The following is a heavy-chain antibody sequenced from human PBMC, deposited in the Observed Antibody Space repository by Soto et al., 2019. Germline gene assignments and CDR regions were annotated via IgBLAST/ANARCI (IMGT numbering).Heavy chain of an antibody. J-gene: IGHJ4*02. Sequence: GGSLRLSCAASGFTFSSYGMHWVRQAPGKGLEWVAVIWYDGSNKYCADSVKGRFTISRDNSKNTLYLQMNSLRAEDTAVYYCARDGGGGYDFFDYWGQGTLVTVSS. D-gene: IGHD5-12*01. V-gene: IGHV3-33*01. CDR2: IWYDGSNK. CDR1: GFTFSSYG. CDR3: ARDGGGGYDFFDY.